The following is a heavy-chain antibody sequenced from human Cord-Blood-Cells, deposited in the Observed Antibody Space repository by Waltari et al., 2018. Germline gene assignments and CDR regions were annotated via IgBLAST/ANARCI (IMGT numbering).Heavy chain of an antibody. CDR1: GYTFTGYY. CDR2: INPNSGGK. V-gene: IGHV1-2*02. Sequence: QVQLVQSGAEVKKPGASVKVSCKASGYTFTGYYMHWVRQAPGQGLEWMGWINPNSGGKNYAQKFQGRVTMTRDTSISTAYMELSRLRSDDTAVYYCARHPYSGSYYYYYGMDVWGQGTTVTVSS. D-gene: IGHD1-26*01. CDR3: ARHPYSGSYYYYYGMDV. J-gene: IGHJ6*02.